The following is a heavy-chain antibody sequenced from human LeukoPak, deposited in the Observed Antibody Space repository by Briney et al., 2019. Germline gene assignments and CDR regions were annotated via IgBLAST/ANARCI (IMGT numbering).Heavy chain of an antibody. CDR1: GGTFSSYA. V-gene: IGHV1-2*02. D-gene: IGHD6-25*01. CDR2: INPNSGGT. CDR3: ARKGIAAA. J-gene: IGHJ5*02. Sequence: ASVKVSCKASGGTFSSYAISWVRQAPGQGLEWMGWINPNSGGTNYAQKFQGRVTMTRDTSISTAYMELSRLRSDDTAVYYCARKGIAAAWGQGTLVTVSS.